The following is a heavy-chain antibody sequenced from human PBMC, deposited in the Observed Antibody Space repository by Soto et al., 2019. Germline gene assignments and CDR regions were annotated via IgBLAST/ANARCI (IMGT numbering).Heavy chain of an antibody. CDR1: GLIVSTQY. Sequence: EVQLVETGGGLIQPGTSLRLSCAVSGLIVSTQYINWVREAPGKGLEWVSVLYSGGSTHYAGSVKGRFIISRDNSKNTLSLQMNSLRAQDTAVYYCARDRPGDEGDAFDIWGHGTLVTVSS. CDR2: LYSGGST. CDR3: ARDRPGDEGDAFDI. D-gene: IGHD3-10*01. J-gene: IGHJ3*02. V-gene: IGHV3-53*02.